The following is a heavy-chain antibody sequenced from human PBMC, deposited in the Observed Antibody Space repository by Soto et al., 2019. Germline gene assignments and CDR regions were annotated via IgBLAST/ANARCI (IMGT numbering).Heavy chain of an antibody. J-gene: IGHJ4*02. Sequence: SETLSLTCAVSGYSISSGYYWGWIRQPPGKGLEWIGSIYHSGSTYYNPSLKSRVTISVDTSKNQFSLTPSSVTPADTAVYYCARSRIVVVNPFDYWGQGTLVTVSS. CDR2: IYHSGST. CDR3: ARSRIVVVNPFDY. V-gene: IGHV4-38-2*01. D-gene: IGHD3-22*01. CDR1: GYSISSGYY.